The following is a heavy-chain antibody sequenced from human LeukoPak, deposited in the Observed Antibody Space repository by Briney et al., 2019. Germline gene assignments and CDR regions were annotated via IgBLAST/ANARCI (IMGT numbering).Heavy chain of an antibody. D-gene: IGHD6-19*01. Sequence: ASVKVSCKASGYTFTGYYMHWVRQAPGQGREWMGWINPKSGGTKYAQKVQGRVTMTRDTSISTAYMELSSLRSDDTAVYYCVRFHTNGWYGLDYWGQGTLVTVSS. J-gene: IGHJ4*02. CDR1: GYTFTGYY. CDR3: VRFHTNGWYGLDY. V-gene: IGHV1-2*02. CDR2: INPKSGGT.